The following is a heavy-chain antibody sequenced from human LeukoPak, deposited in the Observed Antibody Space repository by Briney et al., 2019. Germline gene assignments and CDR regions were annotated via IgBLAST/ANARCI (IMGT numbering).Heavy chain of an antibody. V-gene: IGHV3-49*04. CDR3: TRVEYYNYVRGSYRSFDY. J-gene: IGHJ4*02. D-gene: IGHD3-16*02. CDR1: GFTFGDYA. CDR2: IRSKAYGGTT. Sequence: PGRSLRLSCTASGFTFGDYAMSWVRQAPGKGLEWVGFIRSKAYGGTTEYAASAKGRFTISRDDSKSIAYLKMNSLKTEDTDVYYCTRVEYYNYVRGSYRSFDYWGQGTLVTVSS.